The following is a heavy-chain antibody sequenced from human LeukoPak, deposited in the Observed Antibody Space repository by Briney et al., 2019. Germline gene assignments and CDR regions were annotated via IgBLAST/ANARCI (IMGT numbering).Heavy chain of an antibody. CDR3: ARGRPYYYDSSGYYYDY. Sequence: SETLSLTCIVSGYSISSGYYWGWIRQPPGKGLEWIGNTHHSGSTYYNPSLKSRVTISVDTSKNQLSLKLSSVTAADTAVYYCARGRPYYYDSSGYYYDYWGQGTLVTVSS. J-gene: IGHJ4*02. CDR1: GYSISSGYY. D-gene: IGHD3-22*01. CDR2: THHSGST. V-gene: IGHV4-38-2*02.